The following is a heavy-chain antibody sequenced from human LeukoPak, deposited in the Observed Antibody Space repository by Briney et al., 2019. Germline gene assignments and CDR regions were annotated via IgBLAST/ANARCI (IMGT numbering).Heavy chain of an antibody. J-gene: IGHJ4*02. CDR2: ISYDGSSK. V-gene: IGHV3-30*18. CDR3: AKGWAHDYGDLDY. CDR1: GFTFSSYG. D-gene: IGHD4-17*01. Sequence: PGRSLRLSCAASGFTFSSYGMHWVRQAPGKGLEWVAVISYDGSSKYYADSVKGRFTISRDNSKNTLYLQMNSLRAEDTAVYYCAKGWAHDYGDLDYWGQGTLVTVSS.